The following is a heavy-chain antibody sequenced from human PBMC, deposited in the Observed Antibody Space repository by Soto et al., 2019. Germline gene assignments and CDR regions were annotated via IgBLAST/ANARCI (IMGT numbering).Heavy chain of an antibody. CDR2: ISVDNGNT. CDR3: ARDRRGYDRGWYVDYFDR. J-gene: IGHJ4*02. V-gene: IGHV1-18*01. Sequence: QVRLVQCGPEVKRPGASVKVSCKDSGFIFANYGITWVRQAPGEGLEWMGWISVDNGNTNYAQKFHARVNMTRDTSTNVADLEGRILKSDDTAVYYCARDRRGYDRGWYVDYFDRWGQGTLVSVSS. CDR1: GFIFANYG. D-gene: IGHD6-19*01.